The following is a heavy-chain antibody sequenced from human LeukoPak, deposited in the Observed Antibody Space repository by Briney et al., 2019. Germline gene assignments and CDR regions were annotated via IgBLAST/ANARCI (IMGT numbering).Heavy chain of an antibody. J-gene: IGHJ5*02. Sequence: SETLSLTCTVSGGSISSYYWSWIRQPPGKGLEWIGRVYASGNTKYNPSLNSRVTMSVDTSKNQFSLNLSSVTAADTAVYYCARSNSNGWYDIVSWGQGTLVTVSS. CDR3: ARSNSNGWYDIVS. CDR2: VYASGNT. CDR1: GGSISSYY. V-gene: IGHV4-4*07. D-gene: IGHD6-19*01.